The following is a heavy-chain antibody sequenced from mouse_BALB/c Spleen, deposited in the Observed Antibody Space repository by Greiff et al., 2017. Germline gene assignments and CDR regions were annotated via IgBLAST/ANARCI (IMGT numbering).Heavy chain of an antibody. D-gene: IGHD2-13*01. CDR1: GYAFTNYL. CDR2: INPGSGGT. Sequence: QVQLQQSGAELVRPGPSVKVSCKASGYAFTNYLIEWVKQRPGQGLEWIGVINPGSGGTNYNEKFKGKATLTADKSSSTAYMQLSSLTSDDSAVYCCARSGDYPDYWGQGTTLTVSS. V-gene: IGHV1-54*01. J-gene: IGHJ2*01. CDR3: ARSGDYPDY.